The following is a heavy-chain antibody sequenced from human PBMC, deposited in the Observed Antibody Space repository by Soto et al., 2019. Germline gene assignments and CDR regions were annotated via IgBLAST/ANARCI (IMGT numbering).Heavy chain of an antibody. V-gene: IGHV1-18*04. D-gene: IGHD3-22*01. J-gene: IGHJ6*02. CDR1: GYTFTSYG. CDR3: AAGREYYYDSSGYYYYYGMDV. Sequence: GASVKVSCKASGYTFTSYGISWVRQAPGQGLEWMGWISAYNGNTNYAQKLQGRVTMTTDTSTSTAYMELRSLRSDDTAVYYCAAGREYYYDSSGYYYYYGMDVWGQGTTVTVS. CDR2: ISAYNGNT.